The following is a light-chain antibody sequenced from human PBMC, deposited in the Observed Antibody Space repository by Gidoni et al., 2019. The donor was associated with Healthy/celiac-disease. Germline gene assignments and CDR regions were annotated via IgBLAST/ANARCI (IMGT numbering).Light chain of an antibody. J-gene: IGKJ2*03. CDR2: AAS. V-gene: IGKV1-39*01. CDR1: HSISSS. CDR3: QQSYSTPRS. Sequence: IQMTQSPSSLSASVGDRVTITCRASHSISSSLNWYQQKPGKAPKLLIYAASSLQSGVPSRVRGSGSGTDFTLTISSLQPEDFATYYCQQSYSTPRSLGQGTKLEIK.